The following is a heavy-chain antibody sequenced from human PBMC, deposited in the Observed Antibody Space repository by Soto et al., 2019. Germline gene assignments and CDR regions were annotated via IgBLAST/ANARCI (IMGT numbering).Heavy chain of an antibody. Sequence: ASETLSLTCTVSGDSIRSSSHYWAWNRQPPGKGLEWIGSIYYSGSTYYNPSLKSRVTVSVDTSKNQFSLKLSSVTAADTAVYYCARHPSDFWFDPWGQGTLVIVSS. J-gene: IGHJ5*02. CDR2: IYYSGST. CDR3: ARHPSDFWFDP. CDR1: GDSIRSSSHY. D-gene: IGHD2-21*02. V-gene: IGHV4-39*01.